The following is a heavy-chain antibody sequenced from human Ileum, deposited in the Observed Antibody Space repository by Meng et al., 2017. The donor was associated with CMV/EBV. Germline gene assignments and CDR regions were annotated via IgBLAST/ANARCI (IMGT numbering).Heavy chain of an antibody. Sequence: GGSLRLSCAGSGFSFSVLWMHWVRQVPGKRLEWVSRLASGGTTVYADSVKGRFTISRDDATSTLFLQMNSLRAEDTAVYYCARDGSYRFDYWGQGTLVTVSS. CDR1: GFSFSVLW. CDR2: LASGGTT. D-gene: IGHD1-26*01. CDR3: ARDGSYRFDY. J-gene: IGHJ4*02. V-gene: IGHV3-74*01.